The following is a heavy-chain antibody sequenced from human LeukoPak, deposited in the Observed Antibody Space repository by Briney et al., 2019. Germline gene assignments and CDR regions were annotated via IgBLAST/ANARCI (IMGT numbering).Heavy chain of an antibody. CDR1: GGSFSGYY. V-gene: IGHV4-34*01. D-gene: IGHD5-18*01. Sequence: SETLSLTCAVYGGSFSGYYWSWIRQPPGKGLEWIGEINHSGSTNYNPSLKSRVTMSVDTSKNQFSLKLSSVTAADTAVYYCARGNRYSYGFDYWGQGTLVTVSS. CDR3: ARGNRYSYGFDY. J-gene: IGHJ4*02. CDR2: INHSGST.